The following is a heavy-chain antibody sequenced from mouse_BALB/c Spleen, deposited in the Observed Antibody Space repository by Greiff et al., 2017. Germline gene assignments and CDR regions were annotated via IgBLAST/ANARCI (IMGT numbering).Heavy chain of an antibody. V-gene: IGHV14-1*02. CDR3: AYYYGSSYLAWFAY. J-gene: IGHJ3*01. D-gene: IGHD1-1*01. Sequence: VQLQQSGAELVRPGALVKLSCKASGFNIKDYYMHWVKQRPEQGLEWIGWIDPENGNTIYDPKFQGKASITADTSSNTVYLQLSSLTSEDTAVYYCAYYYGSSYLAWFAYWGQGTLVTVSA. CDR1: GFNIKDYY. CDR2: IDPENGNT.